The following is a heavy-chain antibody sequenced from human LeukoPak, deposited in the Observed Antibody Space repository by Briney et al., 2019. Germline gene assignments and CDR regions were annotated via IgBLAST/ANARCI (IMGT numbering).Heavy chain of an antibody. CDR2: IYYSGST. D-gene: IGHD3-3*01. J-gene: IGHJ5*02. CDR1: GGSISSYY. V-gene: IGHV4-59*01. CDR3: ARDVRYYATNWFDP. Sequence: PSETLSLTCTVSGGSISSYYWSWIRQPPGKGLEWIGYIYYSGSTNYNPSLKSRVTISVDTSKNQFSLKLSSVTAADTAVYYCARDVRYYATNWFDPWGQGTLVTVSS.